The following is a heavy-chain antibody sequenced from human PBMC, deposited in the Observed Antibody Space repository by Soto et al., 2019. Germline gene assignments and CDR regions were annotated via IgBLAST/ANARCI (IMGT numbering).Heavy chain of an antibody. V-gene: IGHV3-30*03. J-gene: IGHJ6*01. D-gene: IGHD3-10*01. CDR1: GLTFNTYG. CDR2: VSNDGSET. Sequence: QVVLVESGGGVVQPGRSLRLSCAASGLTFNTYGTHWVRQAPGEGLEWLAIVSNDGSETYYAESVKGRFTISRDNTKKTMFLQINSLLPDDPAVYYCARDKDSYTSRSHHWCGYVCGQGTTVTVTS. CDR3: ARDKDSYTSRSHHWCGYV.